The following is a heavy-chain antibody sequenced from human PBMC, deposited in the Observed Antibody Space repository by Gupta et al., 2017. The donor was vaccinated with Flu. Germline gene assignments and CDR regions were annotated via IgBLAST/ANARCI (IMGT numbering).Heavy chain of an antibody. J-gene: IGHJ5*02. CDR3: ARRYCRSSTCFTTDHWFDP. V-gene: IGHV4-31*02. CDR2: IYSTGHT. D-gene: IGHD2-15*01. CDR1: Y. Sequence: YWSWIRQLPGKGLEWIGYIYSTGHTYYNPSLKSRLIISVDTSQNQFSLRLSSVTAADTAVYFCARRYCRSSTCFTTDHWFDPWGQGALVTV.